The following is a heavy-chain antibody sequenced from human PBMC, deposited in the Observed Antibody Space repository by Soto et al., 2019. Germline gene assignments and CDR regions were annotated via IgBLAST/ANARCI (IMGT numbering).Heavy chain of an antibody. V-gene: IGHV3-11*01. CDR3: ARRLGFSGVGPSTSNWFDP. CDR1: GFTFSDYY. J-gene: IGHJ5*02. D-gene: IGHD1-26*01. CDR2: ISSSGNTI. Sequence: QVQLVESGGGLVKPGGSLRLSCAASGFTFSDYYMSWMRQAPGKGLEWLSYISSSGNTIYYATSVKGRFTISRDNAKNSLSLQTNSLTAEDTAVYYCARRLGFSGVGPSTSNWFDPWGQGTLVTVSS.